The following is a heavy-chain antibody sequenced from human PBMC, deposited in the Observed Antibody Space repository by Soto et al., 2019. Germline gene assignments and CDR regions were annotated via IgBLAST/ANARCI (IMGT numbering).Heavy chain of an antibody. V-gene: IGHV4-34*01. J-gene: IGHJ4*02. D-gene: IGHD6-19*01. Sequence: PSETLSLTCAVYGGSFSGYYWSWIRQPPGKGLEWIGEINHSGSTNYNPSLKSRVTISVDTSKNQFSLKLSSVTAADTAVYYCARAISGGSGCDDWGQGTLVTVSS. CDR3: ARAISGGSGCDD. CDR2: INHSGST. CDR1: GGSFSGYY.